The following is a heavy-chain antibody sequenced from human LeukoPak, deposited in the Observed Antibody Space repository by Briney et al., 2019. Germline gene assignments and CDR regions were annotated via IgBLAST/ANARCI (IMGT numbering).Heavy chain of an antibody. V-gene: IGHV3-74*01. CDR2: INSDGSIT. J-gene: IGHJ6*02. CDR3: ARDAVDTANAV. Sequence: GGSLRLSCAASGFTFTTYWMHWVRHAPGKGLVWVSHINSDGSITSYADSVRGRFTISRDNAKNTLYLQMNSLRAEDTAVYYCARDAVDTANAVWGQGTTVTVSS. CDR1: GFTFTTYW. D-gene: IGHD5-18*01.